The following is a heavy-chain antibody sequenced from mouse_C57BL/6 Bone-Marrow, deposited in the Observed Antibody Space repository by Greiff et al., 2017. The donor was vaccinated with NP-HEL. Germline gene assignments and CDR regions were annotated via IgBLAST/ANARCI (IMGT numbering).Heavy chain of an antibody. J-gene: IGHJ1*03. Sequence: QVQLKESGAELARPGASVKLSCKASGYTFTSYGISWVKQRTGQGLEWIGEIYPRSGNTYYNEKFKGKATLTADKSSSTAYMELRSLTSEDSAVYFCATYYYGPYWYFDVWGTGTTVTVSS. D-gene: IGHD1-1*01. CDR3: ATYYYGPYWYFDV. CDR1: GYTFTSYG. V-gene: IGHV1-81*01. CDR2: IYPRSGNT.